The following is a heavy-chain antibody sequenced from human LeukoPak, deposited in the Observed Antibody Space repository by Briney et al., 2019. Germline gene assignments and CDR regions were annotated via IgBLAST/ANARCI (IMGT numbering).Heavy chain of an antibody. Sequence: ASVKVSCKASGGTFSSYAISWVRQAPGQGLEWMGRINPILGIANYAQKFQGRVTITADKSTSTAYMELSSLRSEDTAVYYCGPDCSSTSCHNWFDPWGQGTLVTVSS. V-gene: IGHV1-69*04. D-gene: IGHD2-2*01. CDR1: GGTFSSYA. CDR2: INPILGIA. CDR3: GPDCSSTSCHNWFDP. J-gene: IGHJ5*02.